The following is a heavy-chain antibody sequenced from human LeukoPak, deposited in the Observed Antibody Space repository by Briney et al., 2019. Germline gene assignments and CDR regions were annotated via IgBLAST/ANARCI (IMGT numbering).Heavy chain of an antibody. Sequence: GESLRLSCAASGFTFSSYAMYWVRQAPGKGLEYVSAISSNGGSTYYANSVKGRFTISRDNSKNTLYLQMGSLRAEDMAVYYCARDRNYDYVWGSYRYDAFDIWGQGTMVTVSS. V-gene: IGHV3-64*01. CDR3: ARDRNYDYVWGSYRYDAFDI. CDR1: GFTFSSYA. D-gene: IGHD3-16*02. J-gene: IGHJ3*02. CDR2: ISSNGGST.